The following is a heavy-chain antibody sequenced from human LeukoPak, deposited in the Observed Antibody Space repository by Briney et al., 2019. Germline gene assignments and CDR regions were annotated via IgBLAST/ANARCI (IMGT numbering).Heavy chain of an antibody. Sequence: YWIGWVRQMPGKGLEWVGYIYYSGSPYYNPSLKSRVTISVDTFKNQFSLKLSSLTAADTAVYYCARWGDGYSFDYWGRGALVTVSS. J-gene: IGHJ4*02. CDR3: ARWGDGYSFDY. V-gene: IGHV4-31*02. D-gene: IGHD5-24*01. CDR2: IYYSGSP. CDR1: Y.